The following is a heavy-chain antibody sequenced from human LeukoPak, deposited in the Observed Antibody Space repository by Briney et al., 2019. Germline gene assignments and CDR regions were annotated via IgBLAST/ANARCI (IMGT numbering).Heavy chain of an antibody. CDR2: ISGSGGST. V-gene: IGHV3-23*01. Sequence: GGSLRLSCAASGFTFSSYAMSWVRQAPGKGLEWVSAISGSGGSTYYAGSVKGRFTISRDNSKNTLYLQMNSLRAEDTAVYYCARDRYNWNYARGHWFDPWGQGTLVTVSS. CDR1: GFTFSSYA. D-gene: IGHD1-1*01. CDR3: ARDRYNWNYARGHWFDP. J-gene: IGHJ5*02.